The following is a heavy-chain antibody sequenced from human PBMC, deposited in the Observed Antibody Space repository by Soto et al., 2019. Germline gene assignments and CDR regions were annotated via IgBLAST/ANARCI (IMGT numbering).Heavy chain of an antibody. CDR1: GGSISSGGYS. Sequence: QLQLQESGSGLVKPSQTLSLTCAVSGGSISSGGYSWSWIRQPPGKGLEWIGYIYHSGSTYYNPSIKSRVTISVDRSKNQFSLKLSSVTAADTAVYYCARVRKDYYDSSTTNWFDPWGQGTLVTVSS. D-gene: IGHD3-22*01. J-gene: IGHJ5*02. CDR2: IYHSGST. CDR3: ARVRKDYYDSSTTNWFDP. V-gene: IGHV4-30-2*01.